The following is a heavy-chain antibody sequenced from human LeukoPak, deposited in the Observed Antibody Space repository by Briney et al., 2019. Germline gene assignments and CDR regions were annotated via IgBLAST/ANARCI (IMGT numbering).Heavy chain of an antibody. CDR3: ARGRSITLLRGVATSDGFDI. CDR1: GFTFSDHY. Sequence: GGSLRLSCAASGFTFSDHYMDWVRQAPGKGLEWVSFTDTSGRYVYYGDSVKGRFTISRDNAKNLLFLQMNGLRAEDTALYYCARGRSITLLRGVATSDGFDIWGQGAMVAVSS. D-gene: IGHD3-10*01. CDR2: TDTSGRYV. V-gene: IGHV3-21*06. J-gene: IGHJ3*02.